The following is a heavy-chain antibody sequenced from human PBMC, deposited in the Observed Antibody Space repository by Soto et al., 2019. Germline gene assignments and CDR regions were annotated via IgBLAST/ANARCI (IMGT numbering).Heavy chain of an antibody. CDR1: GDTFTKNV. CDR3: VGDRPGRIVLFSAGPERGWFDT. Sequence: QVQLVQSGAEVREPGASVKISCKASGDTFTKNVLHWLRQAPGQRLEWMGWINADKGNTKYSQNFQDRLSITRDTSATTAYMELSSLTSEDTAVYYCVGDRPGRIVLFSAGPERGWFDTWGQGTLVIVSS. D-gene: IGHD6-25*01. J-gene: IGHJ5*02. V-gene: IGHV1-3*01. CDR2: INADKGNT.